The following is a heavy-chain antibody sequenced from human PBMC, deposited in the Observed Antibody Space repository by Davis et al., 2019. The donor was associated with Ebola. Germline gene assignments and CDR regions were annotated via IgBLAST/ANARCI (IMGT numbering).Heavy chain of an antibody. CDR3: ARGVGATTGWFDP. D-gene: IGHD1-26*01. V-gene: IGHV4-34*01. CDR1: AGSFSGYY. CDR2: INHSGST. Sequence: SETLSLTCAVSAGSFSGYYWSWIRPPPGKGLEWTAEINHSGSTNYNPSLKSRVTISVDTSKNQFSLKLSSVTAADTAVYYCARGVGATTGWFDPWGQGTLVTVSS. J-gene: IGHJ5*02.